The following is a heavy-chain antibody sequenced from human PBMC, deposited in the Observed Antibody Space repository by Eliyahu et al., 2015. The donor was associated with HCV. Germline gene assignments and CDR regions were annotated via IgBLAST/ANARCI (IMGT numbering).Heavy chain of an antibody. CDR2: IXSGGNTI. Sequence: QVQLVESGGGLVKPGGSLRLSCVASGFTFSXYYMXWIRQAPGKGLEWVAYIXSGGNTIYYGDSVKGRFTISRDNAQNSLYLQMTSLRVEDTAVYYCARGNDYARYFDHWGQGSLVTVSS. CDR3: ARGNDYARYFDH. CDR1: GFTFSXYY. J-gene: IGHJ4*02. V-gene: IGHV3-11*01. D-gene: IGHD3-16*01.